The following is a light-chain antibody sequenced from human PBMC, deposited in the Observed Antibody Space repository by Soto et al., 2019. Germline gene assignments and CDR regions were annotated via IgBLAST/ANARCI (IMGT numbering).Light chain of an antibody. CDR2: EVS. V-gene: IGLV2-8*01. J-gene: IGLJ2*01. CDR1: SSDVGGYNY. CDR3: SSYAGNNTLV. Sequence: QAVLTQPPSASGSPGESVTISCTGTSSDVGGYNYVSWFQQHPGKAPKLMIYEVSKRPSGVPDRFSGSKSGDTASLTVSGLQTEDEADYYCSSYAGNNTLVFGGGTKLTVL.